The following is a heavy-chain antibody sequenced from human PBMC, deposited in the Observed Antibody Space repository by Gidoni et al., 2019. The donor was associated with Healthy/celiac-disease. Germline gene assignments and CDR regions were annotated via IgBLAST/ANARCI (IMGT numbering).Heavy chain of an antibody. Sequence: EVQLVQSGAEVKKPGESLKISCKGSGYSFTSYGIGWVRQMPGKGLEWMGIIYPGDSDTRYSPSFQGQVTISADKSISTAYLQWSSLKASDTAMYYCARRRGIAARPSYYGMDVWGQGTTVTVSS. D-gene: IGHD6-6*01. CDR2: IYPGDSDT. CDR1: GYSFTSYG. J-gene: IGHJ6*02. CDR3: ARRRGIAARPSYYGMDV. V-gene: IGHV5-51*01.